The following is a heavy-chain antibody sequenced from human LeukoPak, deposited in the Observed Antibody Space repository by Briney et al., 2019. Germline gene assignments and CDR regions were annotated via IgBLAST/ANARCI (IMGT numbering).Heavy chain of an antibody. J-gene: IGHJ4*02. V-gene: IGHV1-8*01. CDR3: ARVAGNCGGDCYRLVY. CDR2: MNPNSGNT. CDR1: GYTFTTYD. Sequence: ASVKVSCKASGYTFTTYDINWVRQATGQGLEWMAWMNPNSGNTGYAQKFQGRVTMTRNTSISTAYMELSSLRSEDTAVYYCARVAGNCGGDCYRLVYWGQGTLVPVAS. D-gene: IGHD2-21*01.